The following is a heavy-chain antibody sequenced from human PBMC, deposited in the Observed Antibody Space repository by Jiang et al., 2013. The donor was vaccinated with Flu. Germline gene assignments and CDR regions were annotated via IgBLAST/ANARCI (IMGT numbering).Heavy chain of an antibody. D-gene: IGHD3-9*01. Sequence: VIWYDGSNKYYADSVKGRFTISRDNSKNTLYLQMNSLRAEDTAVYYCARGGRGASILTGPFDYWGQGTLVTVSS. V-gene: IGHV3-33*01. CDR2: IWYDGSNK. J-gene: IGHJ4*02. CDR3: ARGGRGASILTGPFDY.